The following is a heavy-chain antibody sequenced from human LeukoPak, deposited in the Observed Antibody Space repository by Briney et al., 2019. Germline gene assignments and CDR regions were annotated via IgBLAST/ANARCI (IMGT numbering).Heavy chain of an antibody. Sequence: PSETLSLTCAVYGGSFSGYYWSWIRQPPGKGLEWIGEINHSGSINYNPSLKSRVTISVDTSKNQFSLKLSSVTAADTVVYYCARGDYYDNSGYYGAEYFQHWGQGTLVTVSS. J-gene: IGHJ1*01. CDR1: GGSFSGYY. CDR2: INHSGSI. CDR3: ARGDYYDNSGYYGAEYFQH. V-gene: IGHV4-34*01. D-gene: IGHD3-22*01.